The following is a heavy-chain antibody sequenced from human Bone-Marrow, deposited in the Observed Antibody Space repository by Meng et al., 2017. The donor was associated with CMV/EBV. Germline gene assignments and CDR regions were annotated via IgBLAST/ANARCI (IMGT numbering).Heavy chain of an antibody. CDR1: GYTFTGYY. J-gene: IGHJ5*02. V-gene: IGHV1-2*02. D-gene: IGHD1-26*01. Sequence: ASVKVSCKASGYTFTGYYMHWVRQAPGQGLEWMGWINPNSGGTNYAQKFQGRVTMTRDTSISTAHMELSRLRSDDTAVYYCAREGGSGSYGLNWFDPWGQGTLVTVSS. CDR2: INPNSGGT. CDR3: AREGGSGSYGLNWFDP.